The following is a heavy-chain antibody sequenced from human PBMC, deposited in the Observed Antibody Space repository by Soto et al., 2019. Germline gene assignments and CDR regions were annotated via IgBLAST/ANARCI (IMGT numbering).Heavy chain of an antibody. Sequence: GGSLRLSCAASGFTFSSYAMSWVRQAPGKGLEWVSAISGSGGSTYYADSVKGRFTISRDNSKNALYLQMNSPRAEDTAVYYCAKTTVITGTTWGLDYWGQGTLVTVSS. CDR2: ISGSGGST. CDR3: AKTTVITGTTWGLDY. J-gene: IGHJ4*02. V-gene: IGHV3-23*01. CDR1: GFTFSSYA. D-gene: IGHD1-20*01.